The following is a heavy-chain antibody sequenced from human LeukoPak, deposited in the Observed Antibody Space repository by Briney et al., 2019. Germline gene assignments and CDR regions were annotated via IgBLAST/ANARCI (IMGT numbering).Heavy chain of an antibody. J-gene: IGHJ5*02. V-gene: IGHV4-59*01. D-gene: IGHD4-17*01. CDR1: GGSLSSYY. Sequence: PSETLSLTCTVSGGSLSSYYWSWIRQPPGKGLEWIGYIYYSGSTNYNPSLKSRVTISVDTSKNQFSLKLSSVTAADTAVYYCAREGYGDYGWFDPWGQGTLVTVSS. CDR2: IYYSGST. CDR3: AREGYGDYGWFDP.